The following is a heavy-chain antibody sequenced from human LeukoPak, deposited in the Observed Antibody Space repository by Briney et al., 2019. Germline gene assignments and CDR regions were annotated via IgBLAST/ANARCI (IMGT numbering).Heavy chain of an antibody. D-gene: IGHD1-20*01. J-gene: IGHJ5*01. Sequence: QTGGSLRLSCAASGFTVSSNYMNWVRQAPGKGLEWVSGIYVDGSTYYADSVKGRFTISRDNSRNTLYLQMNSLRAEDTAVYYCPRITAYDDSWGQGTLVTVSS. CDR2: IYVDGST. V-gene: IGHV3-53*01. CDR1: GFTVSSNY. CDR3: PRITAYDDS.